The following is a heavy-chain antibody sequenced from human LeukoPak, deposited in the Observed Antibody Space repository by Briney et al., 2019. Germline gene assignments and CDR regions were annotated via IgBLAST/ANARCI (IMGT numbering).Heavy chain of an antibody. D-gene: IGHD3-22*01. CDR3: ARVGKYYDSSGYYPSYFDY. J-gene: IGHJ4*02. Sequence: SGTLSLTCAVSGGSISSSNWWSWVRQPPGKGLEWIGEIYHSGSTNYNPSLKSRVTISVDKSKNQFSLKLSSVTAADTAVYYCARVGKYYDSSGYYPSYFDYWGQGTLVTVSS. V-gene: IGHV4-4*02. CDR1: GGSISSSNW. CDR2: IYHSGST.